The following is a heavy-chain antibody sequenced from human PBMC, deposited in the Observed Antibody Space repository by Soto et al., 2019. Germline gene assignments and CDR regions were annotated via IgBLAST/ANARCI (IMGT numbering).Heavy chain of an antibody. J-gene: IGHJ4*02. V-gene: IGHV3-11*01. Sequence: GGSLRLSCAASGFTFSDYYMSWIRQAPGKGLEWVSYISSSGSTIYYADFVKGRFTISRDNAKNSLYLQMNSLRAEDTAVYYCASSLKFNKGYCSSTRCYAFDYWGQGTLVTVSS. CDR3: ASSLKFNKGYCSSTRCYAFDY. CDR1: GFTFSDYY. D-gene: IGHD2-2*01. CDR2: ISSSGSTI.